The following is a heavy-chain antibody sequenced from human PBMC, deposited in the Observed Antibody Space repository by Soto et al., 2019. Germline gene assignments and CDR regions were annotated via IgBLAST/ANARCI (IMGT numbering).Heavy chain of an antibody. CDR3: ARGYYYDSSGYYLRPGYFQH. J-gene: IGHJ1*01. CDR2: IIPIFGTA. Sequence: QVQLVQSGAEVKKPGSSVKVSCKASGGTFSSYAISWVRQAPGQGLEWMGGIIPIFGTANYAQKFQGRVTITADESTSTAYMELSSLRSEDTAVYYCARGYYYDSSGYYLRPGYFQHWGQGTLVTVSS. V-gene: IGHV1-69*01. CDR1: GGTFSSYA. D-gene: IGHD3-22*01.